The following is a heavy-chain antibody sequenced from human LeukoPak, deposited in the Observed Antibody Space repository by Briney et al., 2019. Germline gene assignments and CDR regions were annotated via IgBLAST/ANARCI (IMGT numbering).Heavy chain of an antibody. CDR1: GLTFSSYS. Sequence: PGGSLRLSCAASGLTFSSYSMNWVRQAPGKGLEWVSSISSSSSYIYYADSVKGRFTISRDNAKNSLYLQMNSLRAEDTAVYYCARVKEYYYDSSGLYYFDYWGQGTLVTVSS. CDR3: ARVKEYYYDSSGLYYFDY. J-gene: IGHJ4*02. CDR2: ISSSSSYI. D-gene: IGHD3-22*01. V-gene: IGHV3-21*01.